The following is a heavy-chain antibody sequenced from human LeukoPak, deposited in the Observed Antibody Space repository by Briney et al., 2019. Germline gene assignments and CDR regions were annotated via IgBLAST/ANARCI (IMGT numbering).Heavy chain of an antibody. D-gene: IGHD2-2*01. CDR2: IDTNTGNP. V-gene: IGHV7-4-1*02. CDR3: AREYRVGHFDY. Sequence: APVKVSCKASGYTFTSYAMNWVRQAPGQGLEWMGWIDTNTGNPTYAQGFTGRFVFSLDTSVSTAYLQISSLKAEDTAVYYCAREYRVGHFDYWGQGTLVTVSS. J-gene: IGHJ4*02. CDR1: GYTFTSYA.